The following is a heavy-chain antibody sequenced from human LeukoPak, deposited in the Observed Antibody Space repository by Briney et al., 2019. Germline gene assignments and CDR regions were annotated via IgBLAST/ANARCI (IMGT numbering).Heavy chain of an antibody. J-gene: IGHJ5*02. CDR3: AKDHQLPPNNWFDP. CDR2: ISGSGGST. D-gene: IGHD2-2*01. V-gene: IGHV3-23*01. CDR1: GFTFSSYG. Sequence: GGSLRLSCAASGFTFSSYGMSWVRQAPGKGLEWVSAISGSGGSTYYADSVKGRFTISRDNSKNTLYLQMNSLRAENTAVYYCAKDHQLPPNNWFDPWGQGTLVTVSS.